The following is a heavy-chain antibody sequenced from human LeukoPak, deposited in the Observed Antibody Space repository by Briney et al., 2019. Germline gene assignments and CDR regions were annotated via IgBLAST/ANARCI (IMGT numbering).Heavy chain of an antibody. CDR1: GFTFSSYA. D-gene: IGHD3-16*02. Sequence: GSLRLSCAASGFTFSSYAMSWVRQAPGRGLEWVSVISGRGGRTDYAGSVKGRFTISRDNSMNTMYLQMNSLTAEDTAVYYCAAFPRADTGFIILDYWGQGTLVTVSS. J-gene: IGHJ4*02. V-gene: IGHV3-23*01. CDR3: AAFPRADTGFIILDY. CDR2: ISGRGGRT.